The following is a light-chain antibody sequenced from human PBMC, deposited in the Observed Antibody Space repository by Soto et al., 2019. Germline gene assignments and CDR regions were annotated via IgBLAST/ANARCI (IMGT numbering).Light chain of an antibody. CDR3: QQYSSTLRT. CDR1: QSVLYSSNNKNY. CDR2: WAS. V-gene: IGKV4-1*01. Sequence: DIVMTQSPDSLAVSLGERATINCKSSQSVLYSSNNKNYLAWYQQKPGQPPKLLIYWASTRESGVPDRCSGSGSGTDFTLTISTLQAEDVAVYYCQQYSSTLRTFGQGTKVEIK. J-gene: IGKJ1*01.